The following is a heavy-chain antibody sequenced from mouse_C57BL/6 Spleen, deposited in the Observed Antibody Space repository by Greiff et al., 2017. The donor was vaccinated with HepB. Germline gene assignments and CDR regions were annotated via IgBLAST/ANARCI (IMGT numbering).Heavy chain of an antibody. Sequence: QVQLQQPGAELVKPGASVKLSCKASGYTFTSYWMHWVQQRPGRGLEWIGRIDPNSGGTKYNEKFKSKATLTVDKPSSTAYIQLSSLTSEDSAVYYCARPYGSSPYWYFDVGGTGTTVTVSS. CDR3: ARPYGSSPYWYFDV. J-gene: IGHJ1*03. D-gene: IGHD1-1*01. V-gene: IGHV1-72*01. CDR1: GYTFTSYW. CDR2: IDPNSGGT.